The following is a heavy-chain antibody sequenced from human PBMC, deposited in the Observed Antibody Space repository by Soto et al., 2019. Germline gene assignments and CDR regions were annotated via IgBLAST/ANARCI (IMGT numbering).Heavy chain of an antibody. J-gene: IGHJ4*02. CDR2: VSIGGST. D-gene: IGHD2-15*01. V-gene: IGHV3-23*01. Sequence: DVQLLESGGGLVQPEGSLRLSCAASEFTFSSYAMGWVRQGPGKGLEWVAVVSIGGSTHYADSVRGRFTISRDNSKNTLSLQMNSLTAEDTAVYFCAKRRGAGGHFDYWGQGAVVTVSS. CDR3: AKRRGAGGHFDY. CDR1: EFTFSSYA.